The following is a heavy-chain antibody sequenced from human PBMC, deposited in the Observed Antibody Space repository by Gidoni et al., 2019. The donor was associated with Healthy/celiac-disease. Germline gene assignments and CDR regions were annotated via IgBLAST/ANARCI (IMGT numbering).Heavy chain of an antibody. CDR1: GYTFTSYD. Sequence: QVQLVQSGAEVQKPGASVTVSCTASGYTFTSYDINWVRQATGQGLEWMGWMNPNSGNRGYAQKFQGRVTMTRNTSISTAYMELSSLRSEDTAVFYCARAAARSFDYWGQGTLVTVSS. D-gene: IGHD6-6*01. V-gene: IGHV1-8*01. J-gene: IGHJ4*02. CDR2: MNPNSGNR. CDR3: ARAAARSFDY.